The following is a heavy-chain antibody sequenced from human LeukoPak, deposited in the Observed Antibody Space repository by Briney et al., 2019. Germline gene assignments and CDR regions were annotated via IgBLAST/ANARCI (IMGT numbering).Heavy chain of an antibody. J-gene: IGHJ6*03. CDR2: MYTSGST. V-gene: IGHV4-4*07. CDR3: ARDRQNYYYMDV. CDR1: GGSISGYH. Sequence: PSETLSLTGSVSGGSISGYHWSWIRQPAGKGLEWIGRMYTSGSTNYNPSLKSRVTMSVDMSKNQFSLKLSSVTAADTAVYYCARDRQNYYYMDVWGKGTTVTVSS.